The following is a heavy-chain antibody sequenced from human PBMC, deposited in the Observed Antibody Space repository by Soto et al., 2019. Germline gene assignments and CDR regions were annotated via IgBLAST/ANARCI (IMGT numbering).Heavy chain of an antibody. V-gene: IGHV3-30*18. D-gene: IGHD3-22*01. Sequence: GGSLILSCAASGFTFSSYGMHWVRQAPGKGLEWVAVISYDGSNKYYADSVKGRFTIARDNSKNTLYLQMNSLRDEDTAVYYCAKGRGSGYLAAFDIWGQGTMVTVSS. CDR3: AKGRGSGYLAAFDI. CDR1: GFTFSSYG. CDR2: ISYDGSNK. J-gene: IGHJ3*02.